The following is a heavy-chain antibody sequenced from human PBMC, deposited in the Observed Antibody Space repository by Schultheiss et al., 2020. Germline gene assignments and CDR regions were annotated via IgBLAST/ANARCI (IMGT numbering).Heavy chain of an antibody. CDR3: TTDSEYYDFWSGDERNYFDY. CDR2: IKSKTDGGTT. CDR1: GFTFSNAW. J-gene: IGHJ4*02. Sequence: ESLKISCAASGFTFSNAWMNWVRQAPGKGLEWVGRIKSKTDGGTTDYAAPVKGRFTISRDDSKNTLYLQMNSLKTEDTAVYYCTTDSEYYDFWSGDERNYFDYWGKGTLVTVAS. D-gene: IGHD3-3*01. V-gene: IGHV3-15*07.